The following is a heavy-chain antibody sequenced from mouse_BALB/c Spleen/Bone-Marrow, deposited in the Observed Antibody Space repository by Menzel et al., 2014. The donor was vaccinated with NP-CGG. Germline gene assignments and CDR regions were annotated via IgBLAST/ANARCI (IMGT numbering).Heavy chain of an antibody. D-gene: IGHD2-14*01. J-gene: IGHJ3*01. Sequence: EVQLQQSGPDLVKPSQSLSLTCTVTGYSITSGYGWHWIRQFPGNKLEWMAYIHYSGSTNCNPSLKGRISITRDTSKNQFFLQLNSVTTEDTATYYCAREDRYEAYFPYWGQGTLFTVSA. CDR2: IHYSGST. V-gene: IGHV3-1*02. CDR3: AREDRYEAYFPY. CDR1: GYSITSGYG.